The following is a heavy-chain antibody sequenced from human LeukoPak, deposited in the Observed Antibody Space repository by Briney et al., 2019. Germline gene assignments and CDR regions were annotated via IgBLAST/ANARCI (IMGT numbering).Heavy chain of an antibody. CDR3: ARADGLHGGPYLLGT. J-gene: IGHJ4*02. Sequence: ASVKVSCKTSGYSFTYYYMHWVRQAPGQGLEWVGWINPNSGGTRSAQKFQGRVTMTRDMSITPVYMEVRWLTSDDTAIYYCARADGLHGGPYLLGTWGQGNLVTVSS. D-gene: IGHD3-16*01. CDR1: GYSFTYYY. CDR2: INPNSGGT. V-gene: IGHV1-2*02.